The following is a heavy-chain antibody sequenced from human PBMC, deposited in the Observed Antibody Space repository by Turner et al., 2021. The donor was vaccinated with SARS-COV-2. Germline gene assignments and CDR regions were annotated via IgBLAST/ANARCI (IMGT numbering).Heavy chain of an antibody. CDR2: IIPILGIG. D-gene: IGHD3-10*01. Sequence: QVQLVQSGAEMKKPGSSVKVPCQASGVTVSSYAISWVRQAPGQGLEWMGRIIPILGIGTYAQKFQGRVTITADKSTGTAYMELSSLRSEDTAVYYCASAMVRGVNAYVEYLQHWGQGTLVTVSS. J-gene: IGHJ1*01. V-gene: IGHV1-69*04. CDR3: ASAMVRGVNAYVEYLQH. CDR1: GVTVSSYA.